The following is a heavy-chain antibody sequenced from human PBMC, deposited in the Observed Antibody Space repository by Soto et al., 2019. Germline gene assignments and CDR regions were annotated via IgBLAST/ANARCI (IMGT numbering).Heavy chain of an antibody. CDR3: ARGHYGMDV. J-gene: IGHJ6*02. Sequence: PGGSLRLSCAASGFTFSSYGMHWVRQAPGKGLEWVANIKEDGSEKYYMDSVKGRFTISRDNAENSVYLQMNSLRAEDTAVYYCARGHYGMDVWGQGTTVTVSS. V-gene: IGHV3-7*03. CDR2: IKEDGSEK. CDR1: GFTFSSYG.